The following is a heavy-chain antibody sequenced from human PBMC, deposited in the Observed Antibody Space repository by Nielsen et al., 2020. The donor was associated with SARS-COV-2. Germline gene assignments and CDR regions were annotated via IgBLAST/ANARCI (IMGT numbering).Heavy chain of an antibody. Sequence: GGSLRLSCAASGFTFRSHAMTWVRQAPGKGLEWVSVISGSGGSTYYADSVKGRFTISRDNSKSTLYLQVNSLRADDTALYYCAKSIMELWDFDYWGQGTLVTVSS. CDR3: AKSIMELWDFDY. D-gene: IGHD1-7*01. J-gene: IGHJ4*02. CDR1: GFTFRSHA. CDR2: ISGSGGST. V-gene: IGHV3-23*01.